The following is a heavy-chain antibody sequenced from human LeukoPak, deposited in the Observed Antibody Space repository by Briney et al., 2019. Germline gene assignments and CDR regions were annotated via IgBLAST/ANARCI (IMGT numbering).Heavy chain of an antibody. V-gene: IGHV3-9*03. CDR3: AKGDMSSIAARMDY. J-gene: IGHJ4*02. CDR1: GFTFDDYA. D-gene: IGHD6-6*01. CDR2: ISWNSGSI. Sequence: GGSLRLSCAASGFTFDDYAMHWVRQAPGKGLEWVSGISWNSGSIGYADSVKGRFTISRDNAKNSLYLQMNSLRAEDMALYYCAKGDMSSIAARMDYWGQGTLVTVSS.